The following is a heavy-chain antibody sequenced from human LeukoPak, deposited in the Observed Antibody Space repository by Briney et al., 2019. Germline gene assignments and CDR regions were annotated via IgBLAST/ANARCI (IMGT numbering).Heavy chain of an antibody. D-gene: IGHD2-21*02. J-gene: IGHJ3*02. CDR3: AKDGRPPYCGGDCYSWAFDI. V-gene: IGHV3-23*01. CDR1: GFTFSSYA. Sequence: PGGSLRLSCAASGFTFSSYAMAWVRQAPGKGREWVSGISGTGVSTYYPDSVKGRFTISRDNAKNSLYLQMNSLRAEDTAVYYCAKDGRPPYCGGDCYSWAFDIWGQGTMVTVSS. CDR2: ISGTGVST.